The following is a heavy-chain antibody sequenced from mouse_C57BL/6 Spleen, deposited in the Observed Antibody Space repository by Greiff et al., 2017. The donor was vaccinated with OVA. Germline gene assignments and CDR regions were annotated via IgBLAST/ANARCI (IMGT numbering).Heavy chain of an antibody. J-gene: IGHJ1*03. Sequence: QVQLQQPGTELVKPGASVKLSCKASGYTFTSYWMHWVKQRPGQGLEWIGKINPSNGGTNYNEKFKSKATLTVDKSSSTAYMQLSSLTSEDSAVDYCARGGDDYWYFEVGGTGTTVTVSS. CDR2: INPSNGGT. V-gene: IGHV1-53*01. D-gene: IGHD2-3*01. CDR3: ARGGDDYWYFEV. CDR1: GYTFTSYW.